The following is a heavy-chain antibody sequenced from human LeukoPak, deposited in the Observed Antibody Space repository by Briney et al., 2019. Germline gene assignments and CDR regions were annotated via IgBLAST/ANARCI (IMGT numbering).Heavy chain of an antibody. D-gene: IGHD6-19*01. Sequence: SETLSLTCTVSGGSISSYYWSWIRQPAGKGLEWIGRIYTSGSTNYNPSLKSRVTMSVDTSKNQFSLKLSSVTAADTAVYYCARGISNGWYGAFDIWGQGTMVTVSS. CDR3: ARGISNGWYGAFDI. CDR1: GGSISSYY. J-gene: IGHJ3*02. CDR2: IYTSGST. V-gene: IGHV4-4*07.